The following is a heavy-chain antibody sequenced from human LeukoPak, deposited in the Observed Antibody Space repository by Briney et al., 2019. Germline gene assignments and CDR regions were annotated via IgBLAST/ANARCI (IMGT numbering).Heavy chain of an antibody. J-gene: IGHJ5*02. CDR3: ARTHYSSSSPSFDP. CDR2: ISSSSSTI. D-gene: IGHD6-13*01. Sequence: GGSLRLSCAASGFTFSSYSMNWVRQAPGKGLEWVSYISSSSSTIYYADSVKGRFTISRDNAKNSLYLQVNSLRAEDTAVYYCARTHYSSSSPSFDPWGQGTLVTVSS. V-gene: IGHV3-48*04. CDR1: GFTFSSYS.